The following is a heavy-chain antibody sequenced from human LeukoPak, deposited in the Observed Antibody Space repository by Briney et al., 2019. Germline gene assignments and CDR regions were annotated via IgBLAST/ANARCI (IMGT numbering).Heavy chain of an antibody. D-gene: IGHD6-6*01. V-gene: IGHV4-59*01. CDR2: IYYSGST. J-gene: IGHJ6*02. Sequence: ASETLSLTCTVSGGSISSYYWSWIRQPPGKGLEWIGYIYYSGSTNYNPSLKSRVTISVDTSKNQFSLKLSSVTAADTAVYYCARGFRIAARRGGYYYYYGMDVWGQGTTVTVSS. CDR1: GGSISSYY. CDR3: ARGFRIAARRGGYYYYYGMDV.